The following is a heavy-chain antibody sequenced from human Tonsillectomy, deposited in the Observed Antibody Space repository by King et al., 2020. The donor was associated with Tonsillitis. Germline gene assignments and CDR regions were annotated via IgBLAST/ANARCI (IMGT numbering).Heavy chain of an antibody. CDR2: IFYSGIT. D-gene: IGHD3-16*01. V-gene: IGHV4-39*01. Sequence: QLQESGPGLVKPSGTLSLTCTVSGGSISTSNYYWGWIRQPPGKGLEWIGNIFYSGITYYNPSLKSRVTISVDTSMNQFSLNLSSVTAADTAVYYCARLTYYDYVWGTYLDAFDIGGQGTLVTVSS. J-gene: IGHJ3*02. CDR1: GGSISTSNYY. CDR3: ARLTYYDYVWGTYLDAFDI.